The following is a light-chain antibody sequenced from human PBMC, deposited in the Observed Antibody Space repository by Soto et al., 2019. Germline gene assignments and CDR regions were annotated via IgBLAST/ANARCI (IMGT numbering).Light chain of an antibody. CDR1: SSDIGGSKY. CDR3: SSYGGNNNWR. Sequence: QSALTQPPSASGSPGQSVTISCTGTSSDIGGSKYVSWYQQHPGQAPKLMIYELDKRPSGVPDRFSGSKSGNTASLTVSGLQAEDDADYYCSSYGGNNNWRFGGGTKRTVL. V-gene: IGLV2-8*01. CDR2: ELD. J-gene: IGLJ2*01.